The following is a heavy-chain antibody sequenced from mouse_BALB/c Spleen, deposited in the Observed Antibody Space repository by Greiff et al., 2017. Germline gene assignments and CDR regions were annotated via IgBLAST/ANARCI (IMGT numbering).Heavy chain of an antibody. Sequence: VQLQQSGAELVKPGASVKLSCKASGYTFTSYYMYWVKQRPGQGLEWIGEINPSNGGTNFNEKFKSKATLTVDKSSSTAYMQLSSLTSEDSAVYYCTREGLKVIFFAYWGQGTLVTVSA. D-gene: IGHD1-3*01. CDR2: INPSNGGT. CDR1: GYTFTSYY. CDR3: TREGLKVIFFAY. J-gene: IGHJ3*01. V-gene: IGHV1S81*02.